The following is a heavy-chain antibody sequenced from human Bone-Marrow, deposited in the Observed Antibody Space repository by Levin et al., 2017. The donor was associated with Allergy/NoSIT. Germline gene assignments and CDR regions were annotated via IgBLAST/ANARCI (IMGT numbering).Heavy chain of an antibody. CDR1: GFSVTEYY. J-gene: IGHJ6*03. CDR2: IYHGGDI. Sequence: SQTLSLTCTVSGFSVTEYYWGWIRQPPGKGLEWIGTIYHGGDIYYNPSLKSRVTISIDTSKNQFSLQLNSVTAADTAVYFCAREYYMDVWGKGTTVTVSS. V-gene: IGHV4-38-2*02. CDR3: AREYYMDV.